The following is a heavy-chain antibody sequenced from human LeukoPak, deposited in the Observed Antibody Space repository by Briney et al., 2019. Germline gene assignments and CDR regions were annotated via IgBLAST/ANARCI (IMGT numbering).Heavy chain of an antibody. CDR1: GDTFTRDG. V-gene: IGHV1-18*01. Sequence: ASLKVSSETSGDTFTRDGASCVRQAPGPGLEWMGWISTYNGNTNYAQNFQGRVTMTTDTSTSTAYMELRSLRSDDTAVYFCARDLTIAAAGTYGYWGQGTLVTVSS. D-gene: IGHD6-13*01. CDR3: ARDLTIAAAGTYGY. CDR2: ISTYNGNT. J-gene: IGHJ4*02.